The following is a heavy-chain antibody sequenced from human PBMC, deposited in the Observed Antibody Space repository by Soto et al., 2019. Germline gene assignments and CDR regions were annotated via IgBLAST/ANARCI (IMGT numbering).Heavy chain of an antibody. Sequence: QVQLVQSGAEVKKPGSSVKVSCKASGGTFSSYAISWVRQAPGQGLEWMGGIIPIFGTANYAQKFQGRVTITADESTSTAYMELSSLRSEDTAVYYCARGRDVRRLGYYYYGMDVWGQGTTVTVSS. J-gene: IGHJ6*02. CDR3: ARGRDVRRLGYYYYGMDV. V-gene: IGHV1-69*12. D-gene: IGHD3-16*01. CDR2: IIPIFGTA. CDR1: GGTFSSYA.